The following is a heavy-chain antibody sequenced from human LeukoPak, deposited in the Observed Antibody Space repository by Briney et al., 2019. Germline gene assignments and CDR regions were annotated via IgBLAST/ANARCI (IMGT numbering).Heavy chain of an antibody. D-gene: IGHD2-2*01. CDR3: ARRYCSSTSCLFDY. CDR2: ISGSGSTI. Sequence: GGSLRLSCAASGFTFSSYEMNWVRQAPGKGLEWVSYISGSGSTIYYADSVKGRFTISRDNAKNSLYLQMNSLRAEDTAVYYCARRYCSSTSCLFDYWGQGTLVTVSP. J-gene: IGHJ4*02. CDR1: GFTFSSYE. V-gene: IGHV3-48*03.